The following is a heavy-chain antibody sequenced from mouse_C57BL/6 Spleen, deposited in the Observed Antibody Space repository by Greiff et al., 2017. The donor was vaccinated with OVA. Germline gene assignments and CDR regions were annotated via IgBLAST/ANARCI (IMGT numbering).Heavy chain of an antibody. CDR1: GFTFSSYG. V-gene: IGHV5-6*01. Sequence: EVQVVESGGDLVKPGGSLKLSCAASGFTFSSYGMSWVRQTPDKRLEWVATISSGGSYTYYPDSVKGRFTISRDNAKNTLYLQMSSLKSEDTAMYYCARQGGLLSFWYFDVWGTGTTVTVSS. D-gene: IGHD2-10*01. CDR2: ISSGGSYT. J-gene: IGHJ1*03. CDR3: ARQGGLLSFWYFDV.